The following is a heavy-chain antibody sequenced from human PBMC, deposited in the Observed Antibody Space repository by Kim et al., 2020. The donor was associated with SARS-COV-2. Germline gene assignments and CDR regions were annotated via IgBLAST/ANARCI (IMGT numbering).Heavy chain of an antibody. D-gene: IGHD3-9*01. J-gene: IGHJ6*02. V-gene: IGHV3-11*04. Sequence: DAVKGRFTNSEDTAKNSLNLQMNSLRAEDTAVYYCARAGGLTYYYGMDVWGQGTTVTVSS. CDR3: ARAGGLTYYYGMDV.